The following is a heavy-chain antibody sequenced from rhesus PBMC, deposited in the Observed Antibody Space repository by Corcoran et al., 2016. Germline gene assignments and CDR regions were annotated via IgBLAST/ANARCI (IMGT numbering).Heavy chain of an antibody. CDR3: ARHSYDSGWFLDS. V-gene: IGHV4S11*01. D-gene: IGHD6-31*01. CDR2: IYGTACAT. J-gene: IGHJ1*01. Sequence: QVQLQESGPGLVKPSETLSLTCSVSGGSITDYYWDWIRQPPGKGLEWIGNIYGTACATVYNPSLRSLVTLSVETSKNHFSLKLNSVTAADTAVYFCARHSYDSGWFLDSWGQGVLVTVSS. CDR1: GGSITDYY.